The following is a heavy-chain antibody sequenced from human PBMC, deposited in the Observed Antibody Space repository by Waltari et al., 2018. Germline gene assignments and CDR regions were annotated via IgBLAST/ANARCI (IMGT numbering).Heavy chain of an antibody. D-gene: IGHD6-13*01. Sequence: QVQLVESGGGVVQPGGSLRLSCAASGFTFSSYGMHWVRQAPGKGLEWVAFIRYEGSNKYDADSVKGRFTISRDNSKNTLYLQMNSLRAEDTAVYYCAAAAGTTGGFDYWGQGTLVTVSS. J-gene: IGHJ4*02. CDR1: GFTFSSYG. CDR3: AAAAGTTGGFDY. CDR2: IRYEGSNK. V-gene: IGHV3-30*02.